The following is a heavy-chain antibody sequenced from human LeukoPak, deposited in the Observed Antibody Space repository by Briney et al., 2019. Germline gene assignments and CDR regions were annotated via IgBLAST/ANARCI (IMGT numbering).Heavy chain of an antibody. CDR2: INQDGTKK. D-gene: IGHD3-3*01. J-gene: IGHJ6*02. CDR3: ATEDFWRMDV. Sequence: PGGSLRLSWAASGFTFSGYWMSWVRQAPGKGLECVAKINQDGTKKYYVDSVKGRFTISRDNAKNSLFLQMNSLRAEDTAVYYCATEDFWRMDVWGQGTTVTVSS. CDR1: GFTFSGYW. V-gene: IGHV3-7*04.